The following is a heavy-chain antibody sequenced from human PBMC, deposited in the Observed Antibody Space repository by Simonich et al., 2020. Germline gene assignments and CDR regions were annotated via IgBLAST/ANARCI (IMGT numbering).Heavy chain of an antibody. V-gene: IGHV1-2*02. CDR2: INTNSRGT. CDR1: GYTFTGYY. CDR3: ARNGLVGILKAFDI. Sequence: QVQLVQSGAEVKKPGASVTVSCKASGYTFTGYYMHWVRQAPGQGLEWMGWINTNSRGTNYAQKLQGRVTMTRDTSISTAYMELSRLRSDDTAVYYCARNGLVGILKAFDIWGQGTMVTVSS. D-gene: IGHD2-21*01. J-gene: IGHJ3*02.